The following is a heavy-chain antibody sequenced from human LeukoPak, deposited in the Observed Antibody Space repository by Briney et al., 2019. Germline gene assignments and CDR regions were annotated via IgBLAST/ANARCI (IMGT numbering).Heavy chain of an antibody. CDR3: ARYNWDSRCFDY. CDR1: GDSVSSNRAT. Sequence: SQTLSLTCAISGDSVSSNRATWNWIRQSPSRGLAPLGRTYYTSKWSNDYTISVKSPITINSDTSKNQFSLQLNSVTPEDTAVYHCARYNWDSRCFDYWGQGALVTVSS. V-gene: IGHV6-1*01. D-gene: IGHD1/OR15-1a*01. J-gene: IGHJ4*02. CDR2: TYYTSKWSN.